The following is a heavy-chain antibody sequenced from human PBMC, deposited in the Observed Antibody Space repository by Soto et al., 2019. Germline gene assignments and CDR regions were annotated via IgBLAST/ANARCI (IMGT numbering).Heavy chain of an antibody. J-gene: IGHJ2*01. V-gene: IGHV3-30*18. Sequence: QVQLVESGGGVVQPGRSLRLSCAASGFTFSSYGMHWVRQAPGKGLEWVAVISYDGSNKYYADSVKGRFTISRDNSKNTLYLQMNSLRAEDTAVYYCAKNGGNSHWYFDLWGRGTLVTVSS. CDR3: AKNGGNSHWYFDL. CDR2: ISYDGSNK. D-gene: IGHD4-4*01. CDR1: GFTFSSYG.